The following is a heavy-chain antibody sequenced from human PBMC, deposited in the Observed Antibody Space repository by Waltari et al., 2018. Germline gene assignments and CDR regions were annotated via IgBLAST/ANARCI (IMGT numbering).Heavy chain of an antibody. J-gene: IGHJ6*03. CDR1: GGTFSSYG. Sequence: QVQLVQSGAEVKKNGSSVKVSCKASGGTFSSYGITWVRQAPGQGLEWMGRIIPMFGPTNYAHQIQGMITIFADRTTGTAYIELSSLRAEDTAMYYCAREPTIAYYVRHYMDVWGIGTTVTISS. D-gene: IGHD3-16*01. CDR2: IIPMFGPT. V-gene: IGHV1-69*13. CDR3: AREPTIAYYVRHYMDV.